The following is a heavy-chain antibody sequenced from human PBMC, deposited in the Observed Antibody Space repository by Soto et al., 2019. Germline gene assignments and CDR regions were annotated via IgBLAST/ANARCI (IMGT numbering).Heavy chain of an antibody. CDR3: AKERATTTAFDY. CDR2: VTDNGRST. D-gene: IGHD4-17*01. Sequence: QPGGSLRLSCAASGFTFSRDGMSWVRQAPGKGLEWVSLVTDNGRSTYYADSVKGRFTISRDNTKNTLFLQMNSLRAEDTAVYYCAKERATTTAFDYWGQGALGTVSA. CDR1: GFTFSRDG. J-gene: IGHJ4*02. V-gene: IGHV3-23*01.